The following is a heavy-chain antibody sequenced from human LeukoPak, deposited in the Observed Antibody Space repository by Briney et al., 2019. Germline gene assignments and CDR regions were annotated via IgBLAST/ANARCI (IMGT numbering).Heavy chain of an antibody. CDR2: ISAYHGHT. V-gene: IGHV1-18*01. CDR3: ARVRTTLHDN. J-gene: IGHJ4*02. Sequence: ASVKVSCKASGYTFTSYDFTWVRQAPGQGLEWMGWISAYHGHTKYAQKLQGRVTMTTDTSTSTAYMELRSLRSDDTAVYYCARVRTTLHDNWGQGTLVTVSS. CDR1: GYTFTSYD. D-gene: IGHD2/OR15-2a*01.